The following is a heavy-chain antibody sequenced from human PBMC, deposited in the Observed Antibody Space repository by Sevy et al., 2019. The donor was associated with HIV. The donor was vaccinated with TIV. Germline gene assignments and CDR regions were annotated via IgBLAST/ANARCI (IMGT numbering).Heavy chain of an antibody. V-gene: IGHV4-34*01. Sequence: SETLSLTCAVYGGSFSGYYWSWIRQPPGKGLEWIGEINHSGSTNYNPSLKSRVTISVDTSKNQFSLKLSSVTAADTAVYYCARVVRALNYYYYYYMDVWGKGTTVTVSS. CDR3: ARVVRALNYYYYYYMDV. J-gene: IGHJ6*03. CDR1: GGSFSGYY. CDR2: INHSGST.